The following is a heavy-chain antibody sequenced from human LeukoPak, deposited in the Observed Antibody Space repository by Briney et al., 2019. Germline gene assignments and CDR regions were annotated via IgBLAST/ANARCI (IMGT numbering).Heavy chain of an antibody. CDR1: GGSISSYY. CDR2: IYYSGST. CDR3: ARVVSRRGYMDV. V-gene: IGHV4-59*01. Sequence: SETLSLTCTVSGGSISSYYRSWIRQPPGKGLEWIEYIYYSGSTNYNPSLKSRVTISVDTSKNQFSLKLSSVTAADTAVYYCARVVSRRGYMDVWGKGTTVTVSS. J-gene: IGHJ6*03.